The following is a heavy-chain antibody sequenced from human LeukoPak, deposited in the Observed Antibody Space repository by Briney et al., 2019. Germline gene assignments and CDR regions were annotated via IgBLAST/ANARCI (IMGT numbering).Heavy chain of an antibody. CDR2: TIPIRGMT. D-gene: IGHD3-16*01. CDR1: GCAFGSYG. J-gene: IGHJ4*02. V-gene: IGHV1-69*04. Sequence: ASVKVSFRSSGCAFGSYGISWVRQAPGQGLEWMGRTIPIRGMTNYAQKYQGRVTITADTATSKASLELSSVTSEDTAVYFCARGPYDGTFYFDSWGQGTLVIVSS. CDR3: ARGPYDGTFYFDS.